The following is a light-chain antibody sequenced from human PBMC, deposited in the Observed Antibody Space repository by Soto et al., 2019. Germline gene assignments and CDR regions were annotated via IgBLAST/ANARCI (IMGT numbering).Light chain of an antibody. CDR1: QSVLYSSNNKNY. CDR2: WAS. V-gene: IGKV4-1*01. CDR3: QQYYSTPPYT. Sequence: DIVMTQSPDSLAVSLGERATINCKSSQSVLYSSNNKNYLAWYQQKPGQPPKLLIYWASTRESGVPDRFSGNGSGTDFTLTISSLQAEDVAVYYYQQYYSTPPYTFGQGTKLEIK. J-gene: IGKJ2*01.